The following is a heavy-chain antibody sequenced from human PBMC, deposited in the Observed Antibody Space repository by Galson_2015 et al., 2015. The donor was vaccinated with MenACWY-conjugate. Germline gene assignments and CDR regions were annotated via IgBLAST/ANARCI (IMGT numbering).Heavy chain of an antibody. V-gene: IGHV3-74*01. J-gene: IGHJ6*02. D-gene: IGHD3-10*01. CDR1: GFTFSSYW. CDR2: INSDGSST. Sequence: SLRLSCAASGFTFSSYWMHWVRQAPGKGLVWVSRINSDGSSTSYADSVKGRFTISRDNAKNTLYLQMNSLRAEDTAVYYCAARLLHSGRMDVWGQGTTVTVSS. CDR3: AARLLHSGRMDV.